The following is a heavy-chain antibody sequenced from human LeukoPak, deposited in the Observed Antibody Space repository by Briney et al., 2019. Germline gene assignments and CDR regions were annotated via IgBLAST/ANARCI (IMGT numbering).Heavy chain of an antibody. V-gene: IGHV4-4*02. Sequence: PSGTLSLTCAVSGGSISSSAWWSWVRQPPGKGLERIGEVYHSGSTNYNSFLKSRVTISVDKSKNQFSLKLTSATAADTAVYYCARDLGCSWFEPLDYWRQGILVIVSS. CDR1: GGSISSSAW. CDR2: VYHSGST. CDR3: ARDLGCSWFEPLDY. J-gene: IGHJ4*02. D-gene: IGHD6-13*01.